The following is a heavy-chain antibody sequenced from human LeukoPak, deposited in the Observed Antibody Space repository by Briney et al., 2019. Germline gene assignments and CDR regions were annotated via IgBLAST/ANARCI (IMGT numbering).Heavy chain of an antibody. CDR3: ARSALWVRGAPYYYYMDV. Sequence: SETLSLTCTVSGGSISSGSYYWSWIRQPAGKGLEWIGRIYTSGSTNYNPSLKSRVTMSVDTSKNQFSLKLSSVTAADTAVYYCARSALWVRGAPYYYYMDVWGKGTTVTISS. J-gene: IGHJ6*03. D-gene: IGHD3-10*01. CDR2: IYTSGST. V-gene: IGHV4-61*02. CDR1: GGSISSGSYY.